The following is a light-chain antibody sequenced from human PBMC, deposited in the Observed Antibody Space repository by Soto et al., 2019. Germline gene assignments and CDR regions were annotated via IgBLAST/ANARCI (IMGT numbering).Light chain of an antibody. J-gene: IGKJ1*01. CDR2: GAS. Sequence: EIVLTQSPGTLSLSTGERATLSCRASQSVNIHLAWYQQKPGQAPRLLIYGASARATGIPAKFSGSGSGTEFTLTISSLPSEDVTVYYCQQYNKWPRTFGQGTKVDIK. V-gene: IGKV3D-15*01. CDR3: QQYNKWPRT. CDR1: QSVNIH.